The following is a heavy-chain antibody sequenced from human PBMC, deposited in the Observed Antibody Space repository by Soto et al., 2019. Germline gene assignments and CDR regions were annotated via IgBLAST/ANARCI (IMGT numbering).Heavy chain of an antibody. J-gene: IGHJ4*02. CDR3: ARDFDVTHPIPGY. Sequence: PGGSLRLSCAASGFTFSSYSMNWVRQAPGKGLECVSSISSSSSYIYYADSVKGRFTISRDNAKNSLYLQMNSLRAEDTAVYYCARDFDVTHPIPGYWGQGTLVTVSS. CDR2: ISSSSSYI. CDR1: GFTFSSYS. V-gene: IGHV3-21*01.